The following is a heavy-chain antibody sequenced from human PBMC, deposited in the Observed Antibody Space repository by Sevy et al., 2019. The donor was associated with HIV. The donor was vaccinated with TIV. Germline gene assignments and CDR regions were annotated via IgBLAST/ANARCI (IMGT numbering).Heavy chain of an antibody. V-gene: IGHV3-53*01. J-gene: IGHJ6*02. D-gene: IGHD3-22*01. CDR2: IYSGDRT. Sequence: GGSLRLSCAASGFTVSSNYMSWVRQAPGKGLEWVSVIYSGDRTDYADSVKGRFTISRDNSKNTLYLQMNSLRAEDTVVYYCVRDRVTYYYDSSGYYTSGYGMDVWGQGTTVTVSS. CDR1: GFTVSSNY. CDR3: VRDRVTYYYDSSGYYTSGYGMDV.